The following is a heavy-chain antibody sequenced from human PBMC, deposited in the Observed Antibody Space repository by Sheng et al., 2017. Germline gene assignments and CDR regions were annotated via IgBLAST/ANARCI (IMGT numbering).Heavy chain of an antibody. Sequence: VQLVESGGGLLQPGRSLRLSCAGSGFTFSDYYMTWIRQAPGKGLEWISYISSSGSIINYADSVKGRFTISRDNAKQSLYLQMDSLRVEDTAVYFCARDKAVLTNAFDMWGQGTMVTVSS. D-gene: IGHD1-1*01. CDR2: ISSSGSII. CDR3: ARDKAVLTNAFDM. V-gene: IGHV3-11*04. J-gene: IGHJ3*02. CDR1: GFTFSDYY.